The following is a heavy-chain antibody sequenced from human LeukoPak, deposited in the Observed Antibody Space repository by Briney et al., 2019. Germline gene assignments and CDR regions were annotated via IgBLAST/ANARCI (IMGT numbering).Heavy chain of an antibody. J-gene: IGHJ6*03. CDR2: IYSSGST. CDR3: ARGRVSSSTWYSTYYHYFYMDV. Sequence: SETLSLTCNVSGGSIRGYYWSWIRQPPGKGLEWIGYIYSSGSTNYNPSLKSRVTMSVDTSKNQFSLELSSATAADTAVYFCARGRVSSSTWYSTYYHYFYMDVWGKGTTVTVSS. V-gene: IGHV4-59*01. D-gene: IGHD6-13*01. CDR1: GGSIRGYY.